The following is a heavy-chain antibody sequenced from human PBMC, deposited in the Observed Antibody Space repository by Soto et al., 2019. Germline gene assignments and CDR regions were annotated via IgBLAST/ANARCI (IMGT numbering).Heavy chain of an antibody. V-gene: IGHV3-21*01. CDR1: GFTFSSYS. J-gene: IGHJ6*02. CDR2: ISSSSSYI. Sequence: GGSLRLSCAASGFTFSSYSMNWVRQAPGKGLEWVSSISSSSSYIYYADSVKGRFTISRDNAKNSLYLQMNSLRAEDTAVYYCARLYSSSWYGDYYYGMDVWGQGTTVTV. CDR3: ARLYSSSWYGDYYYGMDV. D-gene: IGHD6-13*01.